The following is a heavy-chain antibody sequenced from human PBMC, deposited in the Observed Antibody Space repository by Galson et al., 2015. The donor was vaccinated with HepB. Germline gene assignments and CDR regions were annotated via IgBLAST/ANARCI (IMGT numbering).Heavy chain of an antibody. V-gene: IGHV4-34*01. CDR1: GGSFSGYY. Sequence: SETLSLTCAVYGGSFSGYYWSWIRQPPGKGLEWIGEINHSGSTNYNPSLKSRVTISVDTSKNQFSLKLSSVTAADTAVYYCARTHRITIFGVVRSSGGYAFDIRGQGTMVTVSS. D-gene: IGHD3-3*01. J-gene: IGHJ3*02. CDR2: INHSGST. CDR3: ARTHRITIFGVVRSSGGYAFDI.